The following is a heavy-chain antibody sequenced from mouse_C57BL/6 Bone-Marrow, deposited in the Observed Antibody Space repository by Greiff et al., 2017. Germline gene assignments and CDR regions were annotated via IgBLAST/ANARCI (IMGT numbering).Heavy chain of an antibody. CDR3: ARRCWGYGSYFAY. V-gene: IGHV1-53*01. D-gene: IGHD1-1*01. Sequence: VQLQQPGTELVKPGASVKLSCKASGYTFTSYWMHWVKQRPGQGLEWIGNINPSNGGTNYNEKFKSKATLTVDKSSSTAYMQLSSLTSEDSEVYVCARRCWGYGSYFAYWGQGTMLTVSS. CDR1: GYTFTSYW. J-gene: IGHJ2*01. CDR2: INPSNGGT.